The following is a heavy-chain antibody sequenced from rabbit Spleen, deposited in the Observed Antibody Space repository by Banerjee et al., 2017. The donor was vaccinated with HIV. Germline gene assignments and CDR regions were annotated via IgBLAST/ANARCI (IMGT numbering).Heavy chain of an antibody. V-gene: IGHV1S45*01. CDR3: ARGRDDYVAFGYTILDGMDL. CDR2: IYAGSSGST. D-gene: IGHD7-1*01. CDR1: GFSFSSSYY. J-gene: IGHJ6*01. Sequence: QEQLVESGGGLVKPEGSLKLTCTASGFSFSSSYYMCWVRQAPGKGLEWIACIYAGSSGSTYYASWAKGRFTISKTSSTTVTLQMTSLTAADTAKYFCARGRDDYVAFGYTILDGMDLWGQGTLVTVS.